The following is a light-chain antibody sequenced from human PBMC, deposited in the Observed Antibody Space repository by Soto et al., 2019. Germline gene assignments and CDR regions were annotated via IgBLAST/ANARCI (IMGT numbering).Light chain of an antibody. J-gene: IGLJ1*01. CDR3: SSYTSSSTLDV. Sequence: QSALTQPASVSGSPGQSITISCTGTSSDVGGYNYVSWYQQHPGKASKLMIYEVSNRPSGVSNRFSGSKSGNTASLTISGLQAEDEADYYCSSYTSSSTLDVFGTGTKLTVL. V-gene: IGLV2-14*01. CDR2: EVS. CDR1: SSDVGGYNY.